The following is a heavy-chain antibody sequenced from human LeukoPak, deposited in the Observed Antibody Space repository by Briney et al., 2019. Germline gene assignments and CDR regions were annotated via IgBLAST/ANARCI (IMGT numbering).Heavy chain of an antibody. J-gene: IGHJ4*02. CDR2: IYPGDSDT. Sequence: GESLKISCKGSGNSFTNYWIGWVRQMPGKGLEWMGIIYPGDSDTRYSPSFQGQVTISADKSISTAYLQWSSLKASDTAMYYCARSASAYYNVFDYWGQGTLVTVSS. CDR1: GNSFTNYW. V-gene: IGHV5-51*01. D-gene: IGHD3-10*01. CDR3: ARSASAYYNVFDY.